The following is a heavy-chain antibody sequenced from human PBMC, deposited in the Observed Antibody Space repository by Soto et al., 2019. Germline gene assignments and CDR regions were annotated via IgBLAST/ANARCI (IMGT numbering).Heavy chain of an antibody. J-gene: IGHJ6*03. CDR3: ARSYRRYCSGGSCYSYYYYYMDV. CDR2: IYYSGST. D-gene: IGHD2-15*01. V-gene: IGHV4-59*01. CDR1: GGSISSYY. Sequence: QVQLQESGPGLVKPSETLSLTCTVSGGSISSYYWSWIRQPPGKGLEWIGYIYYSGSTNYNPSLKSRVTISVDTSKNKFSLELSAVTAADTAVYYCARSYRRYCSGGSCYSYYYYYMDVWGKWTAVTVSS.